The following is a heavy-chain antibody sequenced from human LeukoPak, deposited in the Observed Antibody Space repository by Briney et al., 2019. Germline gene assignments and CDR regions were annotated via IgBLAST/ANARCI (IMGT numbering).Heavy chain of an antibody. J-gene: IGHJ3*02. Sequence: SETLSLTCTVSGGSISSYYWSWIRQPPGKGLEWIGYIYTSGSTNYNPSLKSRVTISVDTSKNQFSLKLGSVTAADTAVYYCARHLPYDILTGYYRGAFDIWGQGTMVTVSS. V-gene: IGHV4-4*09. CDR1: GGSISSYY. D-gene: IGHD3-9*01. CDR3: ARHLPYDILTGYYRGAFDI. CDR2: IYTSGST.